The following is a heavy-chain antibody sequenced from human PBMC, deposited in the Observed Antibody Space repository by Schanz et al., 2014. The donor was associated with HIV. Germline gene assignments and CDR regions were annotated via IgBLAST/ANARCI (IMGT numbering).Heavy chain of an antibody. CDR3: AKPEYDSRGSSQSHFDY. Sequence: QEQLVESGGGVVQPGRSLRLSCVASGFNFNSYGMHWVRQAPGKGLEWVAVISYDGVNKYYADSVKGRFTISRDNSKNTLYLQMTTLRTEDTAVYYCAKPEYDSRGSSQSHFDYWGQGTLVTVSS. CDR1: GFNFNSYG. CDR2: ISYDGVNK. V-gene: IGHV3-30*18. D-gene: IGHD3-22*01. J-gene: IGHJ4*02.